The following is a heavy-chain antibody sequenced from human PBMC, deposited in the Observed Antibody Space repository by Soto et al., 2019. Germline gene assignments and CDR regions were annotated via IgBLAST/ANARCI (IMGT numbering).Heavy chain of an antibody. V-gene: IGHV4-4*07. CDR3: AKDRSTMGWFDP. CDR1: GASVRSYH. CDR2: IQMSGTT. D-gene: IGHD1-1*01. J-gene: IGHJ5*02. Sequence: QVRLQESGPGLVKPSETLSLTCAVSGASVRSYHWSWIRQAAGKGLEWIGRIQMSGTTNYNPSLKTRVSMSLDTSKNEVSLRMTSVTAADTAVYFCAKDRSTMGWFDPWGQGILVTVSS.